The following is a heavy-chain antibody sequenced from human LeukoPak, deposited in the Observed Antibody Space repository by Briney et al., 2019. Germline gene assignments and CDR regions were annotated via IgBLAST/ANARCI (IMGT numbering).Heavy chain of an antibody. Sequence: GGSLRLSCAASGFTFSSCSMNWVRQAPGKGLEWVSSISSSSSYIYYADSVKGRFTISRDNAKNSLYLQMNSLRAEDTAVYYCARDGYCTNGVRYGWFDPWGQGTLVTVSS. CDR3: ARDGYCTNGVRYGWFDP. CDR2: ISSSSSYI. J-gene: IGHJ5*02. CDR1: GFTFSSCS. V-gene: IGHV3-21*01. D-gene: IGHD2-8*01.